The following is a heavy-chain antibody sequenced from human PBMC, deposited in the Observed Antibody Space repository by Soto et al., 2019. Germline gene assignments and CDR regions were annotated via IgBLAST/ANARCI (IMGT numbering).Heavy chain of an antibody. CDR1: GFTFRTYA. J-gene: IGHJ4*02. V-gene: IGHV3-23*01. D-gene: IGHD3-16*02. CDR2: ISGSGGAT. Sequence: PGGSLRLSCAASGFTFRTYAMSWVRQAPGKGLEWVSSISGSGGATYYADSVKGRFTISRDNSKNTLYLQMNSLKAEDTAVYYFAKIGGGLRLGELSLYQDWGQGTLVTVSS. CDR3: AKIGGGLRLGELSLYQD.